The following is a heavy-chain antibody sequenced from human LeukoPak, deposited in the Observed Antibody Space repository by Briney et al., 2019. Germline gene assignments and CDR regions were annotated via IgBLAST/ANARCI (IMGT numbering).Heavy chain of an antibody. V-gene: IGHV3-7*01. CDR1: GFTFSSFW. CDR3: ARDRIGWFDY. J-gene: IGHJ4*02. Sequence: GSLRLSCAASGFTFSSFWMSWVRQAPGKGLEWVADIKQDGSEKYYVDSVKGRFTISRDNAKNSLNLQMNSLRVEDTAVYYCARDRIGWFDYWGQGTLVTVFS. D-gene: IGHD2-15*01. CDR2: IKQDGSEK.